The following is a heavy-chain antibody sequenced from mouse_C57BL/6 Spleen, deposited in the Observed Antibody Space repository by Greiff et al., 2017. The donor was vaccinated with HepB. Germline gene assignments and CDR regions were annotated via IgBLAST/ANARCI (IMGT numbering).Heavy chain of an antibody. V-gene: IGHV1-15*01. CDR3: TRMDGYGDFDV. CDR1: GYTFTDYE. Sequence: QVHVKQSGAELVRPGASVTLSCKASGYTFTDYEMHWVKQTPVHGLEWIGAIDPETGGTAYNQKFKGKAILTADKSSSTAYMELRSLTSEDSAVYYCTRMDGYGDFDVWGTGTTVTVSS. J-gene: IGHJ1*03. D-gene: IGHD2-3*01. CDR2: IDPETGGT.